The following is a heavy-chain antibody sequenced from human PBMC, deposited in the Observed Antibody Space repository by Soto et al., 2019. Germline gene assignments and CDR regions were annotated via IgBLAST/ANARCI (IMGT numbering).Heavy chain of an antibody. V-gene: IGHV4-59*08. CDR2: AYYTGAT. Sequence: SETLSLTCTVSGVSINAYYWSWIRQPPGKGLEWIGYAYYTGATTYDPSLKSRATISVDRSNNQFSLKLSSVTAADTAVYYCARWTYRSGWDDEFDIWGQGTMVTVSS. J-gene: IGHJ3*02. D-gene: IGHD6-19*01. CDR1: GVSINAYY. CDR3: ARWTYRSGWDDEFDI.